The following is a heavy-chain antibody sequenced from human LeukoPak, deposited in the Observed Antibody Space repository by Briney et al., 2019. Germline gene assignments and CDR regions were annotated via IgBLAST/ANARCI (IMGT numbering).Heavy chain of an antibody. CDR3: ARAVHYDILTGYPSPSGYFDY. CDR2: IYHNGNT. V-gene: IGHV4-38-2*02. D-gene: IGHD3-9*01. J-gene: IGHJ4*02. Sequence: SETLSLTCTVSDYSISGYNYWGWIRQPPGKGLEWIGNIYHNGNTGYSPSLKSRVTISVDTSKNQFSLKLSSVTAADTAVYYCARAVHYDILTGYPSPSGYFDYWGQGTLVTVSS. CDR1: DYSISGYNY.